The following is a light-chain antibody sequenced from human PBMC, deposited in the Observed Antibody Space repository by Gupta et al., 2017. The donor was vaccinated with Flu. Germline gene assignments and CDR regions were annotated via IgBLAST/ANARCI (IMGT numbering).Light chain of an antibody. J-gene: IGKJ1*01. CDR1: QSVSSN. Sequence: EIVMTQSPATLSVSPGERATLSCRASQSVSSNLAWYQQKPGQAPRLLIYGASTRATGIPARCSGSGSGTEFPLTISSLQSEDFAVYYCQQDNNCPQTFGQGTKVEIK. CDR2: GAS. V-gene: IGKV3-15*01. CDR3: QQDNNCPQT.